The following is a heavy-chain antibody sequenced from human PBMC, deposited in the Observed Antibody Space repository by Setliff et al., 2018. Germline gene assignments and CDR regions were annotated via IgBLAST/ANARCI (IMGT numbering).Heavy chain of an antibody. D-gene: IGHD2-15*01. V-gene: IGHV4-59*01. J-gene: IGHJ4*02. CDR2: IHYSGST. Sequence: LRLSCAASGFSFSDSFMSWIRQPPGKGLEWIGFIHYSGSTNYNPSLKSRVTISLDTPKNQFSLRLSSVTAADTAVYYCARTRYGLGGRPYWGQGTLVTVSS. CDR1: GFSFSDSF. CDR3: ARTRYGLGGRPY.